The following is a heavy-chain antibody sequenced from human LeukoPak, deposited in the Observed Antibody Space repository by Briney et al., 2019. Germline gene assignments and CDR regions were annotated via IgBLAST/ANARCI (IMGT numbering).Heavy chain of an antibody. D-gene: IGHD3-10*01. Sequence: GGSLRLSCAASGFTFSSYAMHWVRQAPGKGLEWVAVISYDGSNKYNADSVKGRFTISRDNSKNTLYLQMNSLRTEDTAVYYCARDRFRVLLWFGELDFAFDIWGQGTMVTVSS. J-gene: IGHJ3*02. CDR1: GFTFSSYA. CDR2: ISYDGSNK. CDR3: ARDRFRVLLWFGELDFAFDI. V-gene: IGHV3-30*04.